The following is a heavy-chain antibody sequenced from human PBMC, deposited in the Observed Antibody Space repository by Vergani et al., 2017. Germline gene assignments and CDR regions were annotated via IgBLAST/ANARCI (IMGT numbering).Heavy chain of an antibody. D-gene: IGHD2-2*01. V-gene: IGHV1-69*01. CDR1: GGTFSSYA. Sequence: QVQLVQSGAEVKKPGSSVKVSCKASGGTFSSYAISWVRQAPGQGLEWMGGIIPIFGTANYAQKFQGRVTITADESTSTAYMELSSLRSEDTAVYYCAREEDIVVVPAAMGSAFDIWGQGTMVTVSS. CDR3: AREEDIVVVPAAMGSAFDI. J-gene: IGHJ3*02. CDR2: IIPIFGTA.